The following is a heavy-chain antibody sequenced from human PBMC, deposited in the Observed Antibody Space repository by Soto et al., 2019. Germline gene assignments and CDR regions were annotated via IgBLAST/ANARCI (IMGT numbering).Heavy chain of an antibody. CDR3: ARGPYSSGVDYFDY. J-gene: IGHJ4*02. V-gene: IGHV1-69*13. Sequence: AASVKVSCKASGGTFSSYAISWVRQAPGQGLEWMGGIIPIFGTANYAQKFQGRVTITADESTSTAYMELSSLRSEDTAVYYCARGPYSSGVDYFDYWGQGTLVTVSS. CDR2: IIPIFGTA. CDR1: GGTFSSYA. D-gene: IGHD6-19*01.